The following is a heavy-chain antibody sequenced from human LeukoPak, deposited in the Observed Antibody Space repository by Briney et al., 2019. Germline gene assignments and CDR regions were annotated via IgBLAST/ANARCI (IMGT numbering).Heavy chain of an antibody. CDR2: IIPIFGTA. D-gene: IGHD3-10*01. CDR1: GGTFSSYA. Sequence: GASVKVSCKASGGTFSSYAISWVRQAPGQGLEWMGGIIPIFGTANYAQKFQGRVTITADKSTSTAYMELSSLRSEDTAVYYCARDYGSGSYYRFDYWGQGTLVTVSS. CDR3: ARDYGSGSYYRFDY. V-gene: IGHV1-69*06. J-gene: IGHJ4*02.